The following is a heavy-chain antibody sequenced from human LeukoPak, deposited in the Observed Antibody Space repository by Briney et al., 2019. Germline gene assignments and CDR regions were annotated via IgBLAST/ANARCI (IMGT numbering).Heavy chain of an antibody. CDR2: IRSKAYGETT. D-gene: IGHD3-22*01. Sequence: GGSLRLSCTASGFTFGDYAMSWFRQASGKGLEWVGFIRSKAYGETTEYAASVKGRFTISRDDSKSIAYLQMSSLKTEDTAVYYCTRSSADYYDSSGYYHFVAFDIWGQGTMVTVSS. J-gene: IGHJ3*02. CDR1: GFTFGDYA. CDR3: TRSSADYYDSSGYYHFVAFDI. V-gene: IGHV3-49*03.